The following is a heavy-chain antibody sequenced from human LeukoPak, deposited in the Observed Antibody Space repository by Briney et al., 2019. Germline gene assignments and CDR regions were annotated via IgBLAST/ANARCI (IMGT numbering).Heavy chain of an antibody. Sequence: PSETLSLTCSVSAGSIRSYNWSWIRQPPGKGLEWIGHIYHGGSNNYNPSLKSRVTISVDTSKNQFSLKLSSVTAADTAVYYCARAGSGPRASYYYYYYMDVWGKGTTVTISS. CDR1: AGSIRSYN. J-gene: IGHJ6*03. CDR2: IYHGGSN. CDR3: ARAGSGPRASYYYYYYMDV. D-gene: IGHD6-19*01. V-gene: IGHV4-59*01.